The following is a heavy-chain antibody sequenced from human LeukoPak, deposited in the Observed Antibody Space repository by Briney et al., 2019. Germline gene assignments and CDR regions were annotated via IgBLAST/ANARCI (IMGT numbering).Heavy chain of an antibody. CDR1: GFTFSGYS. Sequence: GGSLRLSCAASGFTFSGYSMNWVRQAPGKGLEWVSSVSSGSTYINYADSVKGRFTISRENAKNSLYLQMNNLRAEDTAVYYCARPHGGNYWYFDLWGRGTLVTVSS. CDR3: ARPHGGNYWYFDL. D-gene: IGHD4-23*01. J-gene: IGHJ2*01. V-gene: IGHV3-21*01. CDR2: VSSGSTYI.